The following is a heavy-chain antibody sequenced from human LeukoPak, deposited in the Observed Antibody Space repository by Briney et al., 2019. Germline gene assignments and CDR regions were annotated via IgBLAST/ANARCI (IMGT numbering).Heavy chain of an antibody. J-gene: IGHJ4*02. CDR1: GYTFTSYW. Sequence: ASVKVSCKASGYTFTSYWIQWVRQAPGQGLEWMALINANDGNTAYAHKFQGRVTMTRDTSTSTVYMDLSSLTSEDTAVYYCARAPRNSSTMLDYWGQGTLVTVSS. CDR3: ARAPRNSSTMLDY. CDR2: INANDGNT. D-gene: IGHD6-13*01. V-gene: IGHV1-46*01.